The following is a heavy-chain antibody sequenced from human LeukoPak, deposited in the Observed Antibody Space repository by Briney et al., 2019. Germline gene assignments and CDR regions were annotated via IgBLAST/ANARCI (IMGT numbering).Heavy chain of an antibody. CDR3: ARVGSPASQHGQSYYDILTGYYQDYYYYGMDV. CDR1: GGTFSSYA. Sequence: GSSVKVSCKASGGTFSSYAISWVRQAPGQGLEWMGGIIPIFGTANYAQKFQGRVTITADKSTSTAYMELSSLRSEDTAVYYCARVGSPASQHGQSYYDILTGYYQDYYYYGMDVWGKGTTVTVSS. CDR2: IIPIFGTA. J-gene: IGHJ6*04. D-gene: IGHD3-9*01. V-gene: IGHV1-69*06.